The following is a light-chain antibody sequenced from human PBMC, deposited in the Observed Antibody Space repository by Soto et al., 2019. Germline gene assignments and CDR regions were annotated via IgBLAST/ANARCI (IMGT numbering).Light chain of an antibody. CDR1: HSVSSSY. CDR2: GAS. CDR3: QHYCSPPRT. J-gene: IGKJ1*01. Sequence: EIVLTQSPGPLSFSPGERATLSCRASHSVSSSYLAWYQQKPGQAPRLIIYGASSRATGIPDSFSGSGSGTGFTLTISKLKPDNFAEYACQHYCSPPRTFGQGTKVELK. V-gene: IGKV3-20*01.